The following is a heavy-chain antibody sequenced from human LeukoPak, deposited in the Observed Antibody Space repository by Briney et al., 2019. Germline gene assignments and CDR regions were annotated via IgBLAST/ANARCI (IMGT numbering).Heavy chain of an antibody. CDR3: ARDGGYGSGPFDY. D-gene: IGHD6-19*01. CDR1: GFTFSRNG. CDR2: IWDDGSNK. V-gene: IGHV3-33*01. J-gene: IGHJ4*02. Sequence: GGSLRLSCAASGFTFSRNGMHWVRQAPGKGLEWVAVIWDDGSNKYYADSVKGRFTISRDNSKNMLYLQMNSLRAEDTAVYYCARDGGYGSGPFDYWGQGTLVTVSS.